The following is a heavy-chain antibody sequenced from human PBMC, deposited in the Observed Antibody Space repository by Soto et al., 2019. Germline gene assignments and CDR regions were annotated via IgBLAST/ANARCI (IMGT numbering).Heavy chain of an antibody. J-gene: IGHJ4*02. CDR1: GYTFTSYG. D-gene: IGHD3-16*01. Sequence: QVQLVQSGAEVKKPGASVKVSCKASGYTFTSYGISWVRQAPGQGLEWMGWISAYNGNTNYAQKLQGRVTMTTDTPTSTAYMELRSLRSADTAVYDCARRPMITFGGVEDFASWGKGPLVPVSP. CDR3: ARRPMITFGGVEDFAS. CDR2: ISAYNGNT. V-gene: IGHV1-18*01.